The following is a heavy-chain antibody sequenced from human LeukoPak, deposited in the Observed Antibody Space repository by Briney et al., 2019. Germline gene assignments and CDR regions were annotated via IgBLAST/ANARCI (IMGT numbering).Heavy chain of an antibody. CDR1: GYTFTTYG. Sequence: ASVKVSCKASGYTFTTYGITWVRQAPGQGLEWMGWISAYNGNTNYAQKLQGRVTMATDTSTSTAYMELRSLRSDDTAVYYCARALVDGYKELGYWGQGTLVTVSS. D-gene: IGHD5-24*01. CDR2: ISAYNGNT. J-gene: IGHJ4*02. CDR3: ARALVDGYKELGY. V-gene: IGHV1-18*01.